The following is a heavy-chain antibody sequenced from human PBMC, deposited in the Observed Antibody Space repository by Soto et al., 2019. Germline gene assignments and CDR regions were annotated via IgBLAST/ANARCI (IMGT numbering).Heavy chain of an antibody. CDR2: IYYSGST. D-gene: IGHD2-21*02. CDR3: ARGVTAMRGFDP. CDR1: GGSISSGGYY. V-gene: IGHV4-31*03. J-gene: IGHJ5*02. Sequence: PSETLSLTCTVSGGSISSGGYYWSWIRQHPGKGLEWIGYIYYSGSTYYNPSLKSRVTISVDTSKNQFSLKLSSVTAADTAVYYCARGVTAMRGFDPWGQGTLVTVSS.